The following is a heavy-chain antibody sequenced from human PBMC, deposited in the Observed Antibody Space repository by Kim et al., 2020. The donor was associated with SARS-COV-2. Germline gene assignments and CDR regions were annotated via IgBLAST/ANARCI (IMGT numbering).Heavy chain of an antibody. CDR2: IYYSGST. J-gene: IGHJ6*02. CDR3: TRRGGRYFDWDYGMDV. CDR1: GGSIISSTYY. Sequence: SETLSLTCTVSGGSIISSTYYWGWIRQSPGKGLEWIGSIYYSGSTYYNPSLKSRVTISVDTSKNQFSLKLSSVTAADTAVYYCTRRGGRYFDWDYGMDVWGQGTTVTVSS. V-gene: IGHV4-39*01. D-gene: IGHD3-9*01.